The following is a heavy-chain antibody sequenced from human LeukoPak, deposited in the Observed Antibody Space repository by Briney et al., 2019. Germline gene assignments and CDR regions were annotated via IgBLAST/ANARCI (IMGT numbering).Heavy chain of an antibody. V-gene: IGHV1-2*02. Sequence: ASVKVSCKASGYTFTGYYMHWVRQAPGQGLEWMGWINPNSGGTNYAQKFQGRVTMTRDTSISTAYMELSRLRSDDTAVYYCARDFLLTAAAGRHWDQGTLVTVSS. CDR3: ARDFLLTAAAGRH. J-gene: IGHJ4*02. CDR1: GYTFTGYY. CDR2: INPNSGGT. D-gene: IGHD6-13*01.